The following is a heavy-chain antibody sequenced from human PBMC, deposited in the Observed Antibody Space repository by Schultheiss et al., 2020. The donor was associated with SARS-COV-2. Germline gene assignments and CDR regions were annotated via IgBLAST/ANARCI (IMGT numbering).Heavy chain of an antibody. V-gene: IGHV4-31*11. Sequence: SETLSLTCAVYGGSFSGYYWSWIRQHPGKGLEWIGYIYYSGSTYYNPSLKSRVTISVDTSKNQFSLKLSSVTAADTAVYYCARAAPDQLLYGHPRGYYYYMDVWGKGTTVTVSS. D-gene: IGHD2-2*02. CDR3: ARAAPDQLLYGHPRGYYYYMDV. CDR2: IYYSGST. CDR1: GGSFSGYY. J-gene: IGHJ6*03.